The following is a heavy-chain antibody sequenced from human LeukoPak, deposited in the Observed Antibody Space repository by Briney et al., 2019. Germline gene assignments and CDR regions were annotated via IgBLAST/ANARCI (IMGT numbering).Heavy chain of an antibody. CDR2: IYYTGNT. D-gene: IGHD2-15*01. Sequence: SETLSLTCTVSGGSISSYYWSWIRQSPGKGLEWIGYIYYTGNTNYNPSLESRVTISVDTSKNQFSLKLSSVTAADTAVYYCARDPGTSYRDATPGFDYWGQGTLVTVSS. V-gene: IGHV4-59*12. CDR1: GGSISSYY. J-gene: IGHJ4*02. CDR3: ARDPGTSYRDATPGFDY.